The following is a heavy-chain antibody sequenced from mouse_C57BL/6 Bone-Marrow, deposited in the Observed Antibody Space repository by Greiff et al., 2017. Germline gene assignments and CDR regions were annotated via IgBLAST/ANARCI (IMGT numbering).Heavy chain of an antibody. V-gene: IGHV2-2*01. J-gene: IGHJ1*03. CDR2: IWSGGST. Sequence: QVQLQQSGPGLVQPSQCLSITCTASGFSLTSYGVHWVRQSPGQGLEWLGVIWSGGSTDYNAAFISSLSISKDNSKCHVSFKMHSLQAAATAISYGASTKSDGSSYDWYLDDWGTGTTVTVSS. CDR3: ASTKSDGSSYDWYLDD. D-gene: IGHD1-1*01. CDR1: GFSLTSYG.